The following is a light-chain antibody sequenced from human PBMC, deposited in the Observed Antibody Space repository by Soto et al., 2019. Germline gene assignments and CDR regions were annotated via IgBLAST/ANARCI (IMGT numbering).Light chain of an antibody. Sequence: EIVLTQSPGTLSLSPGERATLSCRASQSVSSYLAWYQQKPGQAPRLLIYGASSRATGIPDRFSGSGSGTDVSLTISRLEPEDFAVYYCHQYGRPSRTFGQGTKVEIK. CDR1: QSVSSY. CDR2: GAS. J-gene: IGKJ1*01. V-gene: IGKV3-20*01. CDR3: HQYGRPSRT.